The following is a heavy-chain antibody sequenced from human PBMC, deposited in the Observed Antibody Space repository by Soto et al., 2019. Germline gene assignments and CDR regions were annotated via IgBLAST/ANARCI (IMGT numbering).Heavy chain of an antibody. CDR2: IYYSEST. D-gene: IGHD4-17*01. Sequence: QVQLQESGPGLVKPSQTLSLTCTVSGGSISSSDYYWIWIRQPPGKGLEWIGYIYYSESTYYNPSLKSRVTISLDTSKNQFSLTLSSVTAADTAVYDCASEMMTTSLLNYWGQGILVTVSS. V-gene: IGHV4-30-4*01. J-gene: IGHJ4*02. CDR3: ASEMMTTSLLNY. CDR1: GGSISSSDYY.